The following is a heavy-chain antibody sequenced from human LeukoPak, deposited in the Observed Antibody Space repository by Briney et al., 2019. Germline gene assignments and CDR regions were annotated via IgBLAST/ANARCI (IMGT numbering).Heavy chain of an antibody. CDR2: IYESGIT. CDR3: AKGRIGGPKAPFDY. D-gene: IGHD3-16*01. J-gene: IGHJ4*02. Sequence: SETLSLTCTLSGSSLSNYYWSWIRKPPGKGLEWIGHIYESGITTYNPSLKSRVTISVDTSKNQFSLRLSSVTVAVTAVYYCAKGRIGGPKAPFDYWGQGTLVTVSS. V-gene: IGHV4-59*01. CDR1: GSSLSNYY.